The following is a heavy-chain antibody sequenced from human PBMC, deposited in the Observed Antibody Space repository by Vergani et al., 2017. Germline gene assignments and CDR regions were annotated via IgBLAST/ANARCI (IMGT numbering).Heavy chain of an antibody. Sequence: QVQLVQSGAEVKKPGASVKVSCKASGYTFTSYYMHWVRQAPGQGLEWMGIINPSGGSTSYAQKFQGRVTMTRYTSTSTVYMELSSLRSEDTAVYYCARNSPGGYYYYYMDVWGKGTTVTVSS. CDR3: ARNSPGGYYYYYMDV. V-gene: IGHV1-46*01. CDR2: INPSGGST. D-gene: IGHD3-16*01. J-gene: IGHJ6*03. CDR1: GYTFTSYY.